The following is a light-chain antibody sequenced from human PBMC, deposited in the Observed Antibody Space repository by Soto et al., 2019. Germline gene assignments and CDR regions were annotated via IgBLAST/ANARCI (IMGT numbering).Light chain of an antibody. CDR2: VNSDGTH. J-gene: IGLJ3*02. CDR1: SAHSSYA. V-gene: IGLV4-69*01. Sequence: QPVLTQSPSASASLGASVKLTCTLSSAHSSYAIAWHQQQPEKGPRFLMKVNSDGTHNRGDGIPDRFSGSGSGAERYLTISSLQSEDEADYYCQTWGTGSVVFGGGTQLTVL. CDR3: QTWGTGSVV.